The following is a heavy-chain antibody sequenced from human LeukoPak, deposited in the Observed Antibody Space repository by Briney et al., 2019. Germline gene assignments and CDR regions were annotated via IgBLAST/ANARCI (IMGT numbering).Heavy chain of an antibody. CDR3: ARDVGGYYYGMDV. J-gene: IGHJ6*02. CDR1: GFILSQYS. V-gene: IGHV3-48*04. D-gene: IGHD3-10*01. Sequence: PGGSLRLSCAASGFILSQYSMNWVRQAPGKGLEWVSHIRSSSEPFYADSVKGGFTISRDNAKNSLYLQMNSLRAEDTAVYYCARDVGGYYYGMDVWGQGTTVTVSS. CDR2: IRSSSEP.